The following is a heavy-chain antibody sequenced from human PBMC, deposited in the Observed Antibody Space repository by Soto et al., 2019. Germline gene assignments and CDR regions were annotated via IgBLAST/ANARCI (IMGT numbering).Heavy chain of an antibody. CDR2: ISNRGDT. D-gene: IGHD2-15*01. CDR1: GFMAGNPY. J-gene: IGHJ3*02. Sequence: EVQLVESGGGLSKLGGPLGLSVPALGFMAGNPYLNWSRRAPGKGLEWVSVISNRGDTHYADSVRGRFSLSRDISDNTLHLQMNNLRVEDTAVYYCAREPRYCRGGSCSITGDAYDIWGQGTMVTVSS. CDR3: AREPRYCRGGSCSITGDAYDI. V-gene: IGHV3-66*01.